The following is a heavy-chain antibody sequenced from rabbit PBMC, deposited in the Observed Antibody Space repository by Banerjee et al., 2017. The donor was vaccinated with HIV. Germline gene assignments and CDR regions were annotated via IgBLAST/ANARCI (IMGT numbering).Heavy chain of an antibody. J-gene: IGHJ4*01. CDR2: IYNGDGST. V-gene: IGHV1S47*01. Sequence: QEQLEESGGGLVKPEGSLTLTCKASGFSFSDRDVMCWVRQAPGKGLEWIGCIYNGDGSTYYASWVNGRFTISRSTSLNTVTLQMTSLTAADTATYFCARTAGAGGDGWYLDLWGQGTLVTVS. D-gene: IGHD2-1*01. CDR3: ARTAGAGGDGWYLDL. CDR1: GFSFSDRDV.